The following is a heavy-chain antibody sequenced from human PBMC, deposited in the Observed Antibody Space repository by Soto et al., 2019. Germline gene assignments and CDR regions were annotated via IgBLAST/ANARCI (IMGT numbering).Heavy chain of an antibody. V-gene: IGHV3-30*18. D-gene: IGHD1-26*01. CDR3: AKDEGVGGTRGLFDY. CDR1: GFDFTYYA. Sequence: QVQLVESGGGAVQPGESLRLSCVASGFDFTYYAMHWVRQAPGKGLESVAVMSSDGSKIHHTDSVKGRFTISRDNSKNTLCRQMNSLRKEDTAVYFCAKDEGVGGTRGLFDYWGQGTLVSVSS. CDR2: MSSDGSKI. J-gene: IGHJ4*02.